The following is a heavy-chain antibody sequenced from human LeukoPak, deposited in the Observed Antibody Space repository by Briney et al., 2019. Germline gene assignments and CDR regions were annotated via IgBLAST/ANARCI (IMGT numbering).Heavy chain of an antibody. CDR3: AKDELQRVPRGGNAIDS. V-gene: IGHV3-30*18. J-gene: IGHJ4*02. Sequence: GGSLRLSCAASGFSFRGYGMHWVRQAPGKGLEWVADISHDGKNKHYADFVKGRFTISRDNSKNTLYLQMDSLRSEETAVYYCAKDELQRVPRGGNAIDSWGQGTLVAVSS. D-gene: IGHD1-7*01. CDR1: GFSFRGYG. CDR2: ISHDGKNK.